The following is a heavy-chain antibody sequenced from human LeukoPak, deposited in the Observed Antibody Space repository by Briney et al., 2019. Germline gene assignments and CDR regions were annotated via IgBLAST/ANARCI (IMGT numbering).Heavy chain of an antibody. CDR1: GGSISSYY. D-gene: IGHD6-13*01. V-gene: IGHV4-4*07. CDR2: IYSSGGT. J-gene: IGHJ3*02. Sequence: SETLSLTCTVSGGSISSYYWSWIRQPAGKGLEWIGRIYSSGGTDYNPSLKSRVTMSVDTSKNQFSLNLRSVTAADTAVYYCARRIAAASERAFDIWGQGTMVTVSS. CDR3: ARRIAAASERAFDI.